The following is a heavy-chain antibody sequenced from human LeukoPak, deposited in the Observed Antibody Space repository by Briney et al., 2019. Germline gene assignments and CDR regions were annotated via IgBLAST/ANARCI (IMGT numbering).Heavy chain of an antibody. CDR3: ARAYSSSWYDF. V-gene: IGHV3-48*01. CDR2: ISSSSSTI. CDR1: GFTFSSYS. J-gene: IGHJ5*01. D-gene: IGHD6-13*01. Sequence: GGSLRLSCAGSGFTFSSYSMNWVRQAPGKGLEWVSYISSSSSTIYYADSVKGRFTISRDNAKNSLYLQMSSLRAEDTAVYYCARAYSSSWYDFWGQGTLVTVSS.